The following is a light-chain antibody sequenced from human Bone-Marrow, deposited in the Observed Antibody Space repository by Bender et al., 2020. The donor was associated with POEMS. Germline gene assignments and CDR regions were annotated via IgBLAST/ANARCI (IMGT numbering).Light chain of an antibody. V-gene: IGLV2-23*02. CDR3: CSYAGSSTFV. J-gene: IGLJ3*02. CDR2: EVT. Sequence: QSALTQPASVSGSPGQSIIISCTGSSADVGKYDLVSWYQQLPDKAPRLILYEVTKRPSGVSNRFSGSKSGNTASLTISGLQGEDEADYSCCSYAGSSTFVFGGGTKLTVV. CDR1: SADVGKYDL.